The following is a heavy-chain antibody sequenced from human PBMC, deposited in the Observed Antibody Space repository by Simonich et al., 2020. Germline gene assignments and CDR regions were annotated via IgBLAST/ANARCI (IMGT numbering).Heavy chain of an antibody. Sequence: QLQLQESGPGLVKPSETLSLTCTVSGGSISSSSYYWGWIRQPPGKGLEWIGSIYYSGSTYYNPTRKSRVTISEDTSKNQFSLKLSSVTAADTAVYYCARHAGFAFDIWGQGTMVTVSS. D-gene: IGHD6-13*01. CDR1: GGSISSSSYY. CDR3: ARHAGFAFDI. V-gene: IGHV4-39*01. CDR2: IYYSGST. J-gene: IGHJ3*02.